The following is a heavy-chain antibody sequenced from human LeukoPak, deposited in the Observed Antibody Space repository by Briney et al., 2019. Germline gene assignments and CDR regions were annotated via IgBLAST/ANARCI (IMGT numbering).Heavy chain of an antibody. CDR3: ARDIAGATKGGWFDT. V-gene: IGHV1-8*01. CDR2: MNPNSGNT. Sequence: ASVKVSCKASGYTFTNDDINWVRQATGQGLEWMGWMNPNSGNTGYAQKFQGRVTMTRNTSISTAYMVLSSLRSEDTALYYCARDIAGATKGGWFDTWGQGTPVTVSS. J-gene: IGHJ5*02. CDR1: GYTFTNDD. D-gene: IGHD1-26*01.